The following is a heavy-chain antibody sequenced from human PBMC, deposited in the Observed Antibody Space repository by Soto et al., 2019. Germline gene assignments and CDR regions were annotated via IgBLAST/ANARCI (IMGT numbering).Heavy chain of an antibody. Sequence: GGSLRLSCAASGFTFSSYVMHWVRQAPGKGLEWVAVISYDGSYKYYADSVKDRFTISKDNSKHTLYLQMSSLRVEDTAVYYCAKDPEGYCRNTRGYTYHGLDVWGQGTTFTVSS. D-gene: IGHD2-2*01. CDR1: GFTFSSYV. CDR2: ISYDGSYK. CDR3: AKDPEGYCRNTRGYTYHGLDV. J-gene: IGHJ6*02. V-gene: IGHV3-30*18.